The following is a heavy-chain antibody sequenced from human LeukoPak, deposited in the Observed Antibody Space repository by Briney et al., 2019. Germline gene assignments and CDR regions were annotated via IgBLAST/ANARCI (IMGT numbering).Heavy chain of an antibody. J-gene: IGHJ4*02. CDR2: INHSGST. D-gene: IGHD3-10*01. Sequence: SETLSLTCAVYGGSFSGYYWSWIRQPPGKGLEWIGEINHSGSTNYNPSLKSRVTISVDTSKNQFSLKLSSVTAADTAVYYCARHSRRGDSNWGQGTLVTVSS. CDR3: ARHSRRGDSN. V-gene: IGHV4-34*01. CDR1: GGSFSGYY.